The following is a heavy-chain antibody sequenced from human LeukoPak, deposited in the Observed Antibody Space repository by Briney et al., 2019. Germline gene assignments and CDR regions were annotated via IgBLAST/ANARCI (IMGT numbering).Heavy chain of an antibody. J-gene: IGHJ4*02. CDR1: GGSISSYY. D-gene: IGHD7-27*01. CDR2: IYYSGST. Sequence: SETLSLTCTVSGGSISSYYWSWIRQPPGKGLEWIGYIYYSGSTNYNPSLKSRVTISVDTSKNQFSLKLSSVTAADTAVYYCARVNWGSRGPDPLNYFDYWGQGTLVTVSS. CDR3: ARVNWGSRGPDPLNYFDY. V-gene: IGHV4-59*12.